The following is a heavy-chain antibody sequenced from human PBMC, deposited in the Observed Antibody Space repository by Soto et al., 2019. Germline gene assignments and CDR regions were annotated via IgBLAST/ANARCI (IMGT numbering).Heavy chain of an antibody. J-gene: IGHJ6*02. CDR2: IYYSGST. V-gene: IGHV4-30-4*01. CDR3: AVKYSRSYSYGMDV. D-gene: IGHD6-13*01. CDR1: GGSLSSGDYY. Sequence: SETLSLTCTVSGGSLSSGDYYWSWIRQPPGKGLEWIGYIYYSGSTYYNPSLKSRVTISVDTSKNQFSLKLSSVTAADTAVYYCAVKYSRSYSYGMDVWGQGTTVTAP.